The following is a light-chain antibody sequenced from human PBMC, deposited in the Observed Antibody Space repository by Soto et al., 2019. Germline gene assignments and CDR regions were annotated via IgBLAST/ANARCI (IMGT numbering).Light chain of an antibody. V-gene: IGLV2-14*01. Sequence: QSLLPQPASVSGSPGPSHTISCPGTSCAVGGYNSVSWYQQHPGTAPKRMINEVRNRPPGVANRRSGAKPGNTASLTSAGLQAEDEAEYYCCPSTSSSSLYVFGTGAKVTGL. CDR2: EVR. CDR3: CPSTSSSSLYV. J-gene: IGLJ1*01. CDR1: SCAVGGYNS.